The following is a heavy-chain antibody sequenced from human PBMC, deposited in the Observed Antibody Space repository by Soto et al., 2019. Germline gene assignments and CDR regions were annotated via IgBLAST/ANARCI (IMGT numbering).Heavy chain of an antibody. V-gene: IGHV6-1*01. CDR3: AKGDNLGPKTGYAFDP. D-gene: IGHD5-12*01. Sequence: QVQLQQSGPGLVKPSQTLSLTCAISGGSVSSNTASWNWIRQSPSRGLEWLGRTYFRSKWYNDYAVSVKSRIIINPDTSNNQFSLQLNSVTPEDTAVYFCAKGDNLGPKTGYAFDPWGQGIMVTVSS. J-gene: IGHJ5*02. CDR1: GGSVSSNTAS. CDR2: TYFRSKWYN.